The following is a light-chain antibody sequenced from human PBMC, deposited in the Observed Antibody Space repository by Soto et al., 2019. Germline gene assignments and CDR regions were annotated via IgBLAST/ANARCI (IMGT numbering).Light chain of an antibody. Sequence: DIQMTQSPSSLSASVGDRVTITCRASQSIVTYLNWYLQKPGKAPKLLIYAASNLQSGVPSRFSGSGSGTDFTLTISNLQPEDFATYYCQQSYSTLPITFGQGTRLEIK. J-gene: IGKJ5*01. CDR3: QQSYSTLPIT. CDR1: QSIVTY. CDR2: AAS. V-gene: IGKV1-39*01.